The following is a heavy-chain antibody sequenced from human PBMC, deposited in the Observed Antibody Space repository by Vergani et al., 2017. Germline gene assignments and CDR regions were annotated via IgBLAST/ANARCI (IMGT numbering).Heavy chain of an antibody. CDR2: IKSSSSYI. D-gene: IGHD2-21*02. Sequence: EVQLVESGGGLVKPGGSLRLSCAASGFTFSSYSMNWVRQAPGKGLEWVSSIKSSSSYIYYADSVKGRFTISRDNAKNSPYVQMNSLSAEDRGVYYWAGDGRDWPFDYWGQGTLVTVSS. CDR3: AGDGRDWPFDY. V-gene: IGHV3-21*01. J-gene: IGHJ4*02. CDR1: GFTFSSYS.